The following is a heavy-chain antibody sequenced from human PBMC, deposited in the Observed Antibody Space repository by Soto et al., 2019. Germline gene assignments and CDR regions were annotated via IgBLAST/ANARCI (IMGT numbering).Heavy chain of an antibody. V-gene: IGHV3-30*18. CDR3: GKDTYYHDTSGYYIFDY. Sequence: PGGSLRLSCAASGFTFSSYGIHWVRQAPGKGLEWVAVISYDGRNKQYADSVKGRFTIARDNAKNTLYLQMDSLRAEDTAVYYSGKDTYYHDTSGYYIFDYWGQGTLVTDSS. CDR2: ISYDGRNK. J-gene: IGHJ4*02. D-gene: IGHD3-22*01. CDR1: GFTFSSYG.